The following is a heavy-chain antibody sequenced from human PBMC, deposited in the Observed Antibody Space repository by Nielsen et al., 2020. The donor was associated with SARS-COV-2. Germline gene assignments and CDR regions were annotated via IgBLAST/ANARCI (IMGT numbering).Heavy chain of an antibody. Sequence: GESLKIYCVASGITFSTASMNCVRQAPGKGLEWVSSISSRSSYIYYADSVKGRFTISRDNANNSLYLQMNSLRAEDTAVYYCAGAPPYSYGADYYYYYGMDVWGQGTTVTVSS. CDR1: GITFSTAS. CDR3: AGAPPYSYGADYYYYYGMDV. V-gene: IGHV3-21*01. CDR2: ISSRSSYI. D-gene: IGHD5-18*01. J-gene: IGHJ6*02.